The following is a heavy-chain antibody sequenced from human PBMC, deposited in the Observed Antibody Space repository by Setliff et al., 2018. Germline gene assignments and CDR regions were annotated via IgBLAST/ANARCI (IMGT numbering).Heavy chain of an antibody. V-gene: IGHV3-30*02. Sequence: PGGSLRLSCAASGFTFSSYAMNWVRQAPGKGLAWVAFIRYDGSNKYYADYVKGRFTIARDNSKNTLYLQMNSLRAEDTAVYYCAKDFRGSYLVSPLDYWGQGTLVTVSS. CDR3: AKDFRGSYLVSPLDY. CDR2: IRYDGSNK. D-gene: IGHD1-26*01. J-gene: IGHJ4*02. CDR1: GFTFSSYA.